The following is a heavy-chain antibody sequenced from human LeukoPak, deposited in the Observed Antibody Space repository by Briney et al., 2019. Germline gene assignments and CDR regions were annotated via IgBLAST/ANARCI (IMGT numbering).Heavy chain of an antibody. D-gene: IGHD2-2*02. Sequence: GGSLRLSCAASGFTVSSNYMSWVRQAPGKGLEWVSVIYSGGGTYYADSVKGRFTISRDNSKNTLYLQMNSLRAEDTAVYYCASFCSSTSCYTWYYFDYWGQGTLVTVSS. CDR2: IYSGGGT. J-gene: IGHJ4*02. CDR3: ASFCSSTSCYTWYYFDY. CDR1: GFTVSSNY. V-gene: IGHV3-66*02.